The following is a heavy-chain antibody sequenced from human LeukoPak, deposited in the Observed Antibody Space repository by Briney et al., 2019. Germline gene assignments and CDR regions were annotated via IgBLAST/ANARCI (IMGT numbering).Heavy chain of an antibody. CDR1: IFTFSSYN. CDR3: ARESGSGEFDY. Sequence: PGGSLRLSCPASIFTFSSYNVNWVRQAPGKGLDWVCSISSSSSYIYYAHPVKGRFTIPRHNARNSLYLQMNSLSAEDTAVYYCARESGSGEFDYWGQGTLVTVSS. D-gene: IGHD6-19*01. J-gene: IGHJ4*02. CDR2: ISSSSSYI. V-gene: IGHV3-21*01.